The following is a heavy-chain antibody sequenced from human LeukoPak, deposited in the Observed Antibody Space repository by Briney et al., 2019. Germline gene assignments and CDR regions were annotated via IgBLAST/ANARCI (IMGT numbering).Heavy chain of an antibody. D-gene: IGHD4-17*01. CDR2: IIPILGIA. J-gene: IGHJ5*02. Sequence: ASVKVSCKASGGTFSSYAISWVRQAPGQGLEWMGRIIPILGIANYAQKFQGRVTITADKSTSTAYMELSSLRSEDTAVYYCARDYATGQGFDPWGQGTLVTVSS. CDR1: GGTFSSYA. V-gene: IGHV1-69*04. CDR3: ARDYATGQGFDP.